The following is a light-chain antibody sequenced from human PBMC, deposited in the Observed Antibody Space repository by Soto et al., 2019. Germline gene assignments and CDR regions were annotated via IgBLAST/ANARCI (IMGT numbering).Light chain of an antibody. V-gene: IGKV1-13*02. J-gene: IGKJ4*01. CDR1: QGISSA. CDR3: QQVNSYPLT. CDR2: DAS. Sequence: AIQLTQSPSSLSASVGDRVTITCRASQGISSALAWYQQKPGKDPNLLIYDASSLESGVPSRFSGSGSGTDFTLTISSLQPEDFATYYCQQVNSYPLTFGGGTQVEIK.